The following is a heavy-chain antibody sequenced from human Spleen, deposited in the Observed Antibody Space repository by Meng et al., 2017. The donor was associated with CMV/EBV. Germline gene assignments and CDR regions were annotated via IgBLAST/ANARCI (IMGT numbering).Heavy chain of an antibody. D-gene: IGHD4/OR15-4a*01. CDR1: GTFSSYG. CDR3: AREDYGDNFPRHGWFDL. J-gene: IGHJ5*02. CDR2: IIPIFGTV. Sequence: GTFSSYGISWVRQAPGQGLEWMGGIIPIFGTVNYAQKFQGRVTITTDESTSTAYMELSSLRSEDTAVYYCAREDYGDNFPRHGWFDLWGQGTLVTVSS. V-gene: IGHV1-69*05.